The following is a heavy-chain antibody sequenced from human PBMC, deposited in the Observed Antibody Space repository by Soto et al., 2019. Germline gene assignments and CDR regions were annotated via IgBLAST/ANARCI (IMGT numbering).Heavy chain of an antibody. CDR2: INPSGGST. CDR3: ARDQVAARLKAYYYYYDMDV. CDR1: GHTFTSYY. Sequence: RASVKVSCKASGHTFTSYYMHWVRHSPGQGLEWMGIINPSGGSTSYAQKFQGRVTMTRGTSTSTVYMELSSLRSEDTAVYYCARDQVAARLKAYYYYYDMDVRGQGTTVTVSS. J-gene: IGHJ6*02. D-gene: IGHD6-6*01. V-gene: IGHV1-46*01.